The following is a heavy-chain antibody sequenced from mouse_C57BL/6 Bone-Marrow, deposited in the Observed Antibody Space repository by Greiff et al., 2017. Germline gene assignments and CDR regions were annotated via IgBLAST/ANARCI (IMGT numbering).Heavy chain of an antibody. CDR3: ARRGLVTTVVEPFYWYFDV. D-gene: IGHD1-1*01. J-gene: IGHJ1*03. CDR1: GFTFSSYA. CDR2: ISDGGSYT. Sequence: DVQLQESGGGLVKPGGSLKLSCAASGFTFSSYAMSWVRQTPEKRLEWVATISDGGSYTYYPDNVKGRFTIARDNAKNKLYLQMSHLKSEETAMYYSARRGLVTTVVEPFYWYFDVWGTGTTVTVSS. V-gene: IGHV5-4*01.